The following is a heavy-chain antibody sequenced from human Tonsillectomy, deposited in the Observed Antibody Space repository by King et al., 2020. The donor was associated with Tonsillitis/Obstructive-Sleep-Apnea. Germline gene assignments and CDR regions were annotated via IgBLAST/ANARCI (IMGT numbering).Heavy chain of an antibody. CDR1: GGSISSYY. J-gene: IGHJ6*02. V-gene: IGHV4-59*01. Sequence: VQLQESGPGLVKPSKTLSLTCTVSGGSISSYYWSWIRQPPGKGLEWIGHIYNSGSTNYNPSLKGRVTISVDTSKNQFSLKLSTVTAADTAVYYCAREGSSSWYGYYYYGMDVWGQGTTVTVSS. D-gene: IGHD6-13*01. CDR3: AREGSSSWYGYYYYGMDV. CDR2: IYNSGST.